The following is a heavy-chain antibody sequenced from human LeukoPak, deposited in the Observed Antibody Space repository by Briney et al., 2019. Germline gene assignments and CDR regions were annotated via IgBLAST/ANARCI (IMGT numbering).Heavy chain of an antibody. D-gene: IGHD3-22*01. CDR2: ISSSGSTI. J-gene: IGHJ6*03. CDR1: LFTFSSYE. Sequence: GGSLRLSCAASLFTFSSYEMNWVRQAPGKGLEWVSYISSSGSTIYYADSVKGRFTISRDNAKNSLYLQMNSLRAEDTAVYYCARVKLDSSGYWYYYYYMDVWGKGTTVTVSS. V-gene: IGHV3-48*03. CDR3: ARVKLDSSGYWYYYYYMDV.